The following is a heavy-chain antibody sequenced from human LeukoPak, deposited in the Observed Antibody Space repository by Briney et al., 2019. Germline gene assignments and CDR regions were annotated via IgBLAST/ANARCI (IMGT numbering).Heavy chain of an antibody. Sequence: SETLSLTCTVSGYSISSGYYWGWIRPPPGKGLEWIGSIYHSGSTYYNPSLKSRVTISVDTSKNQFSLKLSSVTAADTAVYYCARDGGPALPYMDVWGKGTTVTVSS. CDR3: ARDGGPALPYMDV. J-gene: IGHJ6*03. D-gene: IGHD2-2*01. V-gene: IGHV4-38-2*02. CDR2: IYHSGST. CDR1: GYSISSGYY.